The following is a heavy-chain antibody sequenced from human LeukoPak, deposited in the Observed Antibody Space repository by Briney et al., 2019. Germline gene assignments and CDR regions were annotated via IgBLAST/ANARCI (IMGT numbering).Heavy chain of an antibody. CDR3: ASTPVGGYSYGYYY. D-gene: IGHD5-18*01. Sequence: PSQTLSLTRTVSGGSISSGGYYWSWIRQHPGKGLEWIGYIYYSGSTYYNPSLKSRVTISVDTSKNQFSLKLSSVTAADTAVYYCASTPVGGYSYGYYYWGQGTLVTVSS. J-gene: IGHJ4*02. CDR1: GGSISSGGYY. CDR2: IYYSGST. V-gene: IGHV4-31*03.